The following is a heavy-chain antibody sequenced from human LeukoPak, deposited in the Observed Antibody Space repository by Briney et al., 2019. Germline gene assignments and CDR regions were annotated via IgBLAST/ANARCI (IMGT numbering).Heavy chain of an antibody. J-gene: IGHJ3*02. Sequence: ASVKVSCKASGYTFTTYFIHWVRQAPGQGLEWMGIINPSGGSTSYAQKFQGRITMTRDTPTSTVYVELSSLRSEDTAVYYCTRSSGTTVGAFDIWGQGTMVTVSS. D-gene: IGHD1-1*01. CDR3: TRSSGTTVGAFDI. CDR1: GYTFTTYF. V-gene: IGHV1-46*03. CDR2: INPSGGST.